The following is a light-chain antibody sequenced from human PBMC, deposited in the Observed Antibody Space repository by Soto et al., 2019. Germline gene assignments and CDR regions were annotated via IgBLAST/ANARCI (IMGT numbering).Light chain of an antibody. J-gene: IGLJ3*02. CDR3: AAWDDSLNGVV. CDR2: YDD. Sequence: QSVLTQPPSVSAAPRQRVTISCSGSSSNIGSNSVHWYQQLPGKTPKLLIYYDDLLPSGVSDRFSGSKSGTSASLAISGLQSEDEADYYCAAWDDSLNGVVFGGGTKLTVL. CDR1: SSNIGSNS. V-gene: IGLV1-36*01.